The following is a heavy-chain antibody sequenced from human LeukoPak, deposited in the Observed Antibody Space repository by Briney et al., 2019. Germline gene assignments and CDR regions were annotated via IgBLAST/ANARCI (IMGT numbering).Heavy chain of an antibody. V-gene: IGHV4-4*07. CDR3: ARAGYYDFWSRAENYYGMDV. CDR2: IYTSGST. D-gene: IGHD3-3*01. J-gene: IGHJ6*02. Sequence: PSETLSLTCTVSGGSISSYYWSWIRQPAGKGLEWIGRIYTSGSTNYNPSLKSRVTMSADTSKNQFSLKLSSVTAADTAVYYCARAGYYDFWSRAENYYGMDVWGQGTTVTVSS. CDR1: GGSISSYY.